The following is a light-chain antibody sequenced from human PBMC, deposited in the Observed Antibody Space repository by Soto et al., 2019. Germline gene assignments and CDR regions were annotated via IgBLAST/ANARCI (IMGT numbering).Light chain of an antibody. V-gene: IGLV1-51*01. CDR3: GTWDSSLSAVV. CDR1: SSNIGNNY. J-gene: IGLJ2*01. CDR2: DNN. Sequence: QSVLTQPPSVSAAPGQKVTISCSGSSSNIGNNYVSWYQQLPGTAPKLLIHDNNKRPSGIPDRFSGYKSGTSATLGITGLQTGDEADYYCGTWDSSLSAVVFGGGTKVTVL.